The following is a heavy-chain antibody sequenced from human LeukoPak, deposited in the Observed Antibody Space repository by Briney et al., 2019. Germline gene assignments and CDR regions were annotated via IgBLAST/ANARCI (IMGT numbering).Heavy chain of an antibody. CDR3: VREGNELLSKNFDY. J-gene: IGHJ4*02. Sequence: GASVKVSCKASGFTFTGYYIHWVRQAPGQGLAWMGYINPHSGGTNSPQKFQGRVTMTTDTFISAAYMELSSLISDDTAMYYCVREGNELLSKNFDYWGQGTLVTVSS. CDR1: GFTFTGYY. D-gene: IGHD2-21*02. V-gene: IGHV1-2*02. CDR2: INPHSGGT.